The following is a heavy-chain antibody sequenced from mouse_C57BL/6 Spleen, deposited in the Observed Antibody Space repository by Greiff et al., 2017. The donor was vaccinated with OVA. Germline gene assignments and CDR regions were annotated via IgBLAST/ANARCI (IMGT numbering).Heavy chain of an antibody. Sequence: QVQLQQSGAELVKPGASVKLSCKASGYTFTSYWMQWVKQRPGQGLEWIGEIDPSDSYTNYNQKFKGKATLTVDTSSSTAYMQLSSLTSEDSAVYYCAFWDRFAYWGQGTLVTVSA. CDR3: AFWDRFAY. D-gene: IGHD4-1*01. V-gene: IGHV1-50*01. CDR2: IDPSDSYT. J-gene: IGHJ3*01. CDR1: GYTFTSYW.